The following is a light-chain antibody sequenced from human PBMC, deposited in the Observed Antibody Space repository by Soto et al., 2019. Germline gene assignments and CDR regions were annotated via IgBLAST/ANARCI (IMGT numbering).Light chain of an antibody. J-gene: IGLJ1*01. CDR1: SSDVGGYNY. CDR2: GDS. Sequence: QSALTQPASVSGAPGQSITISCTGTSSDVGGYNYVSWYQQHPGTAPKLMIYGDSNRPSGVSNRFSGSKSGTTASLTISGLQAEDEDDYYCSSYTSSSSVFGAGTKVTVL. V-gene: IGLV2-14*01. CDR3: SSYTSSSSV.